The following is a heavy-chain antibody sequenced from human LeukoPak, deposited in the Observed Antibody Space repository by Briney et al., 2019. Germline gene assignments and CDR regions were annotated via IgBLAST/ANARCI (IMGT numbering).Heavy chain of an antibody. V-gene: IGHV3-53*01. CDR3: ARDMWGSSGHDAFDI. CDR2: IYSGGST. D-gene: IGHD3-22*01. J-gene: IGHJ3*02. CDR1: GFTVSSNY. Sequence: PGGSLRLSCAASGFTVSSNYMSWVRQAPGKGLEWVSVIYSGGSTYYADSVKGRFTISRDNSKNTLYLQMNSLRAEDTAVYYCARDMWGSSGHDAFDIWGQGTMVTVSS.